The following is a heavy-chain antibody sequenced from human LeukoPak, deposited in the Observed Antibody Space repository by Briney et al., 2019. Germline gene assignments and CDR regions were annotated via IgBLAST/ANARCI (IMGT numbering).Heavy chain of an antibody. CDR3: AKDQITMIVVVIPDSFDY. CDR1: GFSFSAYN. Sequence: GGSLRLSCEASGFSFSAYNMNWVRQAPGKGLEWVSAISGSGGSTYYADSVKGRFTISRDNSKNTLYLQMNSLRAEDTAVYYCAKDQITMIVVVIPDSFDYWGQGTLVTVSS. J-gene: IGHJ4*02. CDR2: ISGSGGST. V-gene: IGHV3-23*01. D-gene: IGHD3-22*01.